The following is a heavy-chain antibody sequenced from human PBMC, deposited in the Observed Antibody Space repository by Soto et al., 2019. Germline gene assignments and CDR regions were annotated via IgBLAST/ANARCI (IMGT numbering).Heavy chain of an antibody. CDR1: GFTFSSYE. CDR3: ASVWSGYSGAQY. J-gene: IGHJ4*02. V-gene: IGHV3-48*03. CDR2: ITRGGSII. Sequence: GGSLRLSCAASGFTFSSYEMIWVRQAPGEGLECLSYITRGGSIIHYADSVKGRFTISRDNAKNSLYLQMNSLRADDSAVYYCASVWSGYSGAQYRGQGTLVTVSS. D-gene: IGHD3-3*01.